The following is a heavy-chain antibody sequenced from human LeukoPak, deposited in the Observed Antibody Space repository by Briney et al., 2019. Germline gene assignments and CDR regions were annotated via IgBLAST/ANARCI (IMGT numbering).Heavy chain of an antibody. D-gene: IGHD3-9*01. CDR1: GYSFTIYW. CDR3: ARVYYDILTDYYPDY. CDR2: IYPGDSDT. J-gene: IGHJ4*02. Sequence: GESLKISCKGSGYSFTIYWIGWVRQMPGKGLEWMGIIYPGDSDTRYSPSFQGQVTISADKSLSTAYLQGSSLKASDTAMYYCARVYYDILTDYYPDYWGQGTLVTVSS. V-gene: IGHV5-51*01.